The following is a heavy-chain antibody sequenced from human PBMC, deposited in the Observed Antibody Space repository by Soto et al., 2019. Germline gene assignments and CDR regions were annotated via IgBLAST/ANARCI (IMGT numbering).Heavy chain of an antibody. CDR3: ARRDQNWFDP. CDR2: IYYSGST. Sequence: PSETLSLTCTVSGGSISSSSHYWGWIRQPPGKGLEWIGSIYYSGSTNYNPSLKSRVTISVDTSKNQFSLKLSSVTATDTAVYYWARRDQNWFDPWGQGTLVTVS. J-gene: IGHJ5*02. CDR1: GGSISSSSHY. V-gene: IGHV4-39*01.